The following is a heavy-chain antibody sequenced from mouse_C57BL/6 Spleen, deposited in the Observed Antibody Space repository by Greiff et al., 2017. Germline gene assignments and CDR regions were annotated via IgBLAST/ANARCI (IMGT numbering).Heavy chain of an antibody. CDR1: GYTFTSYG. V-gene: IGHV1-81*01. CDR2: IYPRSGNT. CDR3: ASKTGTFDY. Sequence: VQVVESGAELARPGASVKLSCKASGYTFTSYGISWVKQRPGQGLEWIGEIYPRSGNTYYNEKFKGKATLTADKSSSTAYMELRSLTSEDSAVYFCASKTGTFDYWGQGTTLTVSS. J-gene: IGHJ2*01. D-gene: IGHD4-1*01.